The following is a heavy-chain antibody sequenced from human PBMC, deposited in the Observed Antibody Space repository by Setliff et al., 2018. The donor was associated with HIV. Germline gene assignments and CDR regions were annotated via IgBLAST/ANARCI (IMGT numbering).Heavy chain of an antibody. CDR1: GGSISNYY. CDR3: ARHVARFDYDTGGYYVSHFDY. J-gene: IGHJ4*02. Sequence: PLETLSLTCTVSGGSISNYYWSWIRQPPGKGLEWIGYISYTGTTKYNPSLKSRVTISVDTSKNQFSVRLSSVSAADTAVYFCARHVARFDYDTGGYYVSHFDYWGQGTLVTVSS. V-gene: IGHV4-59*01. D-gene: IGHD3-22*01. CDR2: ISYTGTT.